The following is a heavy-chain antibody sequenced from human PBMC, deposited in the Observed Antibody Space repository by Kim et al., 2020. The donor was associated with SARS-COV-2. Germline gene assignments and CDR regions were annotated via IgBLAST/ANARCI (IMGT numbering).Heavy chain of an antibody. D-gene: IGHD3-9*01. V-gene: IGHV3-23*01. J-gene: IGHJ4*02. CDR2: IHESGGNT. Sequence: GGSLRLSCAASGFTFSRYGMSWVRQAPGKGLEWVSTIHESGGNTHYADSVKGRFTIPRDNPKNTLYLQMNSLRAEDTSVYYCAKDVPPDTIMAIFDYWGQGRAIFHYGGQGTLVTLST. CDR3: AKDVPPDTIMAIFDYWGQGRAIFHY. CDR1: GFTFSRYG.